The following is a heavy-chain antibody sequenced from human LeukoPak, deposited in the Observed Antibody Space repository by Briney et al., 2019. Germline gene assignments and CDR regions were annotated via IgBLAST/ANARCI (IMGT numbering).Heavy chain of an antibody. J-gene: IGHJ1*01. V-gene: IGHV4-34*01. CDR3: ARGKSGSYSRRHAEYFQH. CDR2: INHSGST. CDR1: GGSFSGYY. Sequence: SETLSLTCAVYGGSFSGYYWSWIRQPPGKGLEWIGEINHSGSTNYNPSLKSRVTISVDTSKNQFSLKLSSVTAADTAVYYCARGKSGSYSRRHAEYFQHWGQGTLVTVSS. D-gene: IGHD1-26*01.